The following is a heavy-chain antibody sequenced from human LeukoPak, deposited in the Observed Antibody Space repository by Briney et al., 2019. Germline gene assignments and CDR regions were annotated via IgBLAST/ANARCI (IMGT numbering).Heavy chain of an antibody. J-gene: IGHJ4*02. CDR2: ISGSGGST. CDR3: AKVRGEYYDFWSGYYPGDY. V-gene: IGHV3-23*01. Sequence: PGGSLRLSCAASGFTFSSYAMSWVRQAPGKGLEWVSAISGSGGSTYYADSVKGRFTISRDNSKSTLFLQMNSLRAEDTAVYYCAKVRGEYYDFWSGYYPGDYWGQGTLVTVSS. D-gene: IGHD3-3*01. CDR1: GFTFSSYA.